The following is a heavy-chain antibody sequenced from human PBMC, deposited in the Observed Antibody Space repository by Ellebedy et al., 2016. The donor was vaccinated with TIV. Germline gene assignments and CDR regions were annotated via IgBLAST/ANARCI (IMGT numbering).Heavy chain of an antibody. CDR3: AKRYRSYFDY. CDR1: EFTFNTYG. D-gene: IGHD1-1*01. CDR2: ISSDGSSK. Sequence: PGGSLRLSCAASEFTFNTYGMNWVRQAPGKGLEWVALISSDGSSKSYADSVKGRFTISRHHSKNTLYLQMNRLREGDTAVYYCAKRYRSYFDYWGQGTLVTVSS. J-gene: IGHJ4*02. V-gene: IGHV3-30*18.